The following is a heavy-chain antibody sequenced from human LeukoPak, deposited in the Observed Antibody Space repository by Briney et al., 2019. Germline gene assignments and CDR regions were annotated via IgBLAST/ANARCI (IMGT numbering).Heavy chain of an antibody. CDR3: ARDGTFDI. Sequence: PGESLRLSCAASGFTFGGYSMSWIRQAPGKGLEWVSYMDASGTTVLYADSVKGRFTISRDNAKNSLSLQMNSLRADDTALYYCARDGTFDIWGQGTMVTVSS. V-gene: IGHV3-11*04. J-gene: IGHJ3*02. CDR1: GFTFGGYS. D-gene: IGHD1-26*01. CDR2: MDASGTTV.